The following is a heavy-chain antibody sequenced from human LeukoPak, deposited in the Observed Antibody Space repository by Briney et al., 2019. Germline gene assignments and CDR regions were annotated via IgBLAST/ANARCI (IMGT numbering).Heavy chain of an antibody. V-gene: IGHV4-61*01. Sequence: SETLSLTCTVSGDSVSNSLYYWSWIRQPPGKGLEWIGYIYYSGSTNYNPSLKSRVTISVDTSKNQFSLKLSSVTAADTAVYYCARGRYSSSWLTMYYFDYWGQGTLVTVSS. CDR1: GDSVSNSLYY. J-gene: IGHJ4*02. CDR3: ARGRYSSSWLTMYYFDY. CDR2: IYYSGST. D-gene: IGHD6-13*01.